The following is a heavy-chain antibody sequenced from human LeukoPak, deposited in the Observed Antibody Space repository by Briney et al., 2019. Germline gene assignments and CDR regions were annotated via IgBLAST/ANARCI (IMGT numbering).Heavy chain of an antibody. D-gene: IGHD3-10*01. CDR1: GFTFSSYG. V-gene: IGHV3-30*18. CDR3: AKDSYYYGSGSYEPLDY. Sequence: GGSLRLSCAASGFTFSSYGMHWFRKAQGKGLGWVAVISYDGSNKYYADSVKGRFTISRDNSKNTLYLQMNSLRAEDTAVYYCAKDSYYYGSGSYEPLDYWGQGTLVTVSS. CDR2: ISYDGSNK. J-gene: IGHJ4*02.